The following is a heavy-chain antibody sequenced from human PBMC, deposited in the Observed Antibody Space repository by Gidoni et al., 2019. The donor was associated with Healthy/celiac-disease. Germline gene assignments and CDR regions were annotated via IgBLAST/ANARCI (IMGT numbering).Heavy chain of an antibody. CDR2: ISAYNGNT. V-gene: IGHV1-18*01. D-gene: IGHD3-3*01. CDR1: GYTFTRYG. Sequence: QVQLVQSGAEVKKPGASVKVSCKASGYTFTRYGISWVRQAPGQGLEWMGWISAYNGNTNYAQKLQGRVTMTTDTSTSTAYMELRSLRSDDTAVYYCARDTHLRFLEWSHYYYGMDVWGQGTTVTVSS. J-gene: IGHJ6*02. CDR3: ARDTHLRFLEWSHYYYGMDV.